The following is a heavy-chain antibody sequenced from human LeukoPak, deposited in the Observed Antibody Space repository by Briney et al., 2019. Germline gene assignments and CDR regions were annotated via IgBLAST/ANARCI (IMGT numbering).Heavy chain of an antibody. D-gene: IGHD5-18*01. CDR2: ISFSSTTR. CDR1: GFSFITYN. J-gene: IGHJ4*02. CDR3: ARAAPGTSYGFDY. V-gene: IGHV3-48*04. Sequence: GGSLRLSCAASGFSFITYNMNWVRQTPGKGQEWVSYISFSSTTRYYADSVKGRFTISRDNAENSLSLQMNSLRAEDTAAYYCARAAPGTSYGFDYWGQGTLVTVSS.